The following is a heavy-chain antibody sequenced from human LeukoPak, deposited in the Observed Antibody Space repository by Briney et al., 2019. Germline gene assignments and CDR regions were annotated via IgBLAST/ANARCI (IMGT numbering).Heavy chain of an antibody. CDR1: GGSISSYY. CDR2: TYYSGST. D-gene: IGHD5-24*01. J-gene: IGHJ4*02. Sequence: SETLSLTCTVSGGSISSYYWSWIRQPPGKGLEWIGYTYYSGSTNYNPSLKSRVTISVDTSKNQFSLKLSSVTAADTAVYYCARQDGYNYEVDYWGQGTLVTVSS. CDR3: ARQDGYNYEVDY. V-gene: IGHV4-59*08.